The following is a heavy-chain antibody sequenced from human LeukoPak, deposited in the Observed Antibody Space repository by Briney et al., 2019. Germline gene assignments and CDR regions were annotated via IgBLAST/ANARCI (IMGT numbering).Heavy chain of an antibody. CDR2: IYSGGST. CDR1: GFTVSSNY. V-gene: IGHV3-53*01. CDR3: ARSVVAAAPFDY. D-gene: IGHD3-22*01. J-gene: IGHJ4*02. Sequence: GGSLRLSCAASGFTVSSNYMSWVRQAPGKGLEWVSVIYSGGSTYYADSVKGRFTISRDNSKNTLYLQMNSLRAEDTAVYYCARSVVAAAPFDYWGQGTLVTVSP.